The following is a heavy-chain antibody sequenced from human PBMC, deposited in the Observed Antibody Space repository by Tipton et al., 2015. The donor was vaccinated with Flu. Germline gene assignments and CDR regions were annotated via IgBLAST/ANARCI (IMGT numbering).Heavy chain of an antibody. CDR2: ISTSGST. Sequence: GLVKPSQTLSLTCTVSGGSISSSSYYWSWIRQPAGRGLEWIGRISTSGSTNYNPSLQSRVTISVDSSKNQFSLKLTSVTAADTAVYYCARDLGGGSGWYRYFDFWGQGTLVTVSS. D-gene: IGHD6-19*01. CDR3: ARDLGGGSGWYRYFDF. J-gene: IGHJ4*02. V-gene: IGHV4-61*02. CDR1: GGSISSSSYY.